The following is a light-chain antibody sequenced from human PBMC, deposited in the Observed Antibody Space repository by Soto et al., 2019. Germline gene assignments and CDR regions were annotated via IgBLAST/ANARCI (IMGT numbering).Light chain of an antibody. CDR3: QQYGSSSWT. Sequence: EIVLTQSPGTLSLSPGERATLSCRASQSVSSSFLAWYQQKPGQAPRLLIYGASSRATGFPDRFSGSGSGTDFTLTISRLEPEDFAVYYCQQYGSSSWTFGQGTKVEIK. CDR2: GAS. CDR1: QSVSSSF. J-gene: IGKJ1*01. V-gene: IGKV3-20*01.